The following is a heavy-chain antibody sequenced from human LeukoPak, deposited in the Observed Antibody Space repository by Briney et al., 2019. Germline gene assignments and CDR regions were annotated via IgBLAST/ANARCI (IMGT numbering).Heavy chain of an antibody. CDR1: GYTLTELS. Sequence: ASVKVSCKVSGYTLTELSMHWVRQAPGKGLEWMGGFDPEDGETIYAQKFQGRVTMTEDTSTDTAYMELSSLRSEDTAVYYCASSSYYYDSSGYYYDYWGQGALVTVSS. CDR3: ASSSYYYDSSGYYYDY. D-gene: IGHD3-22*01. CDR2: FDPEDGET. J-gene: IGHJ4*02. V-gene: IGHV1-24*01.